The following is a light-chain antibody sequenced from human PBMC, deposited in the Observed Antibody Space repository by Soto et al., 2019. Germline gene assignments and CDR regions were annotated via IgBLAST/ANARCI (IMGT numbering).Light chain of an antibody. CDR3: CSYKSSSTLYV. CDR2: DVT. CDR1: SSDIGAYNY. V-gene: IGLV2-14*03. Sequence: QSALTQPASVSGSHGQSISISCTGTSSDIGAYNYVSWYQQHPGKAPKLIIYDVTNRPAGISSRFSASKSGNTASLTISVLQAEDEADYYCCSYKSSSTLYVFGTGTKVTVL. J-gene: IGLJ1*01.